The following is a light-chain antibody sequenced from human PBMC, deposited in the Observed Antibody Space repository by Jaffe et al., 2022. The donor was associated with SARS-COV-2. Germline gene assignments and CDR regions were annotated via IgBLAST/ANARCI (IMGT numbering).Light chain of an antibody. Sequence: DIQMTQSPSSLSASVGDRVTITCRASQTISNSLNWYQQKPGKAPKLLISAASSLQSGVPSTFSGSGSGTDFTLTISSLQPEDFAIYYCQQSYRIPFTFGPGTKVDIK. J-gene: IGKJ3*01. CDR1: QTISNS. V-gene: IGKV1-39*01. CDR3: QQSYRIPFT. CDR2: AAS.